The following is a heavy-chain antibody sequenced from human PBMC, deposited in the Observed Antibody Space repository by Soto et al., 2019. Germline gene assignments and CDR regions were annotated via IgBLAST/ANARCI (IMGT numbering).Heavy chain of an antibody. Sequence: QALSLTCAISGVRVSSNSAASNWIRQSPSRGLEWLGRTYYRSKWYNDYAVSVKSRITINPDTSKNQFSLQLNSVTPEDTAVYYCARWIQGSHAFEIWGQGTMVTVSS. V-gene: IGHV6-1*01. CDR1: GVRVSSNSAA. J-gene: IGHJ3*02. CDR3: ARWIQGSHAFEI. D-gene: IGHD5-18*01. CDR2: TYYRSKWYN.